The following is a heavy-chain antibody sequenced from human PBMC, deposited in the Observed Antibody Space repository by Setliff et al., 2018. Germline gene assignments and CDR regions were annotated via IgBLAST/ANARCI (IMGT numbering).Heavy chain of an antibody. J-gene: IGHJ3*01. Sequence: ASETLSLTCDVSGISITSGHYWGWIRQPPGKGLEWIATIYHRGRTYYNPSLDSRVTISLDTSKNQYSLRLRSVTAADTAVYYCASPRRDDLDTPFDAFDLWGQGTEVTVSS. D-gene: IGHD1-1*01. V-gene: IGHV4-38-2*01. CDR3: ASPRRDDLDTPFDAFDL. CDR2: IYHRGRT. CDR1: GISITSGHY.